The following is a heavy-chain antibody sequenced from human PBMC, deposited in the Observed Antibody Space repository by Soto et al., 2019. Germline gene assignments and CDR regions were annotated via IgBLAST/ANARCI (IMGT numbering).Heavy chain of an antibody. V-gene: IGHV3-49*05. CDR3: TRVSPDCSDGSCYPLN. CDR1: GFTFRDYA. J-gene: IGHJ4*02. D-gene: IGHD2-15*01. CDR2: IRSNIYDGTT. Sequence: EVQLVESGGGLVKPGRSLRLSCIASGFTFRDYAISWFRQAPGKGLQWVSFIRSNIYDGTTEYVASVKDRFSISRDDSKTIAYLQMDSLKTEDTGVYYCTRVSPDCSDGSCYPLNWGQGTLVTVSS.